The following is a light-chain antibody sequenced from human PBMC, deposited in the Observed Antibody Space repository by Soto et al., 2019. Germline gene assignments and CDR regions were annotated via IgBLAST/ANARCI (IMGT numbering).Light chain of an antibody. V-gene: IGLV2-14*02. Sequence: QSALAQPASVSGSLGQSITISCTGTTSDVGSYNLVSWYQQHPGKAPKLMIYEVNNRPSGVSNRFSGSKSGNTASLTISGLQAEDEADYYCSSYTSHSSYFQFGGGTKVTVL. CDR1: TSDVGSYNL. CDR2: EVN. J-gene: IGLJ2*01. CDR3: SSYTSHSSYFQ.